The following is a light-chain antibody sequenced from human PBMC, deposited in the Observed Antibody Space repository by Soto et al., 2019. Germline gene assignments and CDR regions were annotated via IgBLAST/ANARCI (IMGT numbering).Light chain of an antibody. V-gene: IGKV4-1*01. CDR1: QSVLYSSNNKNY. Sequence: DIVMTQSPDSLAVSLGERATINCKSSQSVLYSSNNKNYLAWYQQQPGQPPKLLIYWASTRESGVPDRFSGSGSGIDFTLTISSLQAEDVAVYYCQQYYSAPPTFGQGTKLEIK. CDR2: WAS. CDR3: QQYYSAPPT. J-gene: IGKJ2*01.